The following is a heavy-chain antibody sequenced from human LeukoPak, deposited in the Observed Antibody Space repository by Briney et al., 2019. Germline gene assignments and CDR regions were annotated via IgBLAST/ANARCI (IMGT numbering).Heavy chain of an antibody. D-gene: IGHD3-9*01. V-gene: IGHV4-39*07. J-gene: IGHJ4*02. CDR2: IYYSGST. CDR3: ARLGYYDILTGYQPYYFDY. Sequence: SETLSLTCTVSGGSTSSSSYYWGWIRQPPGKGLEWIGSIYYSGSTYYNPTLKSRVTISVDTSKNRFSLKLSSVTAADTAVYYCARLGYYDILTGYQPYYFDYWGQGTLVTVSS. CDR1: GGSTSSSSYY.